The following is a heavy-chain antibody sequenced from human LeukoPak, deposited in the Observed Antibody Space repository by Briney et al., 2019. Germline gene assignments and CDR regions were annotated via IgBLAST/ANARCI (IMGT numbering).Heavy chain of an antibody. V-gene: IGHV3-23*01. J-gene: IGHJ4*02. CDR1: GLTFSSYA. CDR2: ISGSGGST. D-gene: IGHD2-15*01. CDR3: AKQLGYCSDGSCYFPY. Sequence: GGSLRLSCAASGLTFSSYAMSWVRQAPGKGLGWVSAISGSGGSTYYADSVQGRFTISRDNSKSTLCLQMNSLRAEDTAVYYCAKQLGYCSDGSCYFPYWGQGTLVTVSS.